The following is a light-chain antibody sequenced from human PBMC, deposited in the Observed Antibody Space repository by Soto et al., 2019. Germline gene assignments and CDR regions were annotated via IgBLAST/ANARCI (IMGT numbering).Light chain of an antibody. J-gene: IGKJ1*01. CDR2: AAS. CDR3: QQYYSSPRT. Sequence: DIQMTQSPSSLSASVGDRVTITCRASQSISSYLNWYQQKPGKAPKLVIYAASSLQSGVPSRFSGSGSGTDFTITISSLQAEDGAVYYCQQYYSSPRTFGQGTKVDIK. V-gene: IGKV1-39*01. CDR1: QSISSY.